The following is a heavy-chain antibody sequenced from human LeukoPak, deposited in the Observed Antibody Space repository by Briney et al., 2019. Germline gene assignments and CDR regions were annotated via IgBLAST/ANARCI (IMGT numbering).Heavy chain of an antibody. D-gene: IGHD4-17*01. Sequence: SDTLSLTCAVSGYSISSSNWWGCIRQPPGKGLEWIGYIYYSGSTYYNPSLKSRVTMSVDTSKNQFSLKLSSVTAVDTAVYYCARYYIDYGDYTFPKKYFDYWGQGTLVTVSS. V-gene: IGHV4-28*01. J-gene: IGHJ4*02. CDR2: IYYSGST. CDR3: ARYYIDYGDYTFPKKYFDY. CDR1: GYSISSSNW.